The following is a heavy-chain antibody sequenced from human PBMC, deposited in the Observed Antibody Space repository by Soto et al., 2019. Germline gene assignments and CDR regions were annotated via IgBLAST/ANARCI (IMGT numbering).Heavy chain of an antibody. V-gene: IGHV5-51*01. J-gene: IGHJ3*02. D-gene: IGHD1-26*01. Sequence: GESLKISCKGSGYSFTSYWIGWVRQMPGKGLEWMGIIYPGDSDTGYSPSFQGQVTISADKSISTAYLQWSSLKASDTAMYYCARLKRGVGPTTDAFDIWGQGTMVTVSS. CDR3: ARLKRGVGPTTDAFDI. CDR2: IYPGDSDT. CDR1: GYSFTSYW.